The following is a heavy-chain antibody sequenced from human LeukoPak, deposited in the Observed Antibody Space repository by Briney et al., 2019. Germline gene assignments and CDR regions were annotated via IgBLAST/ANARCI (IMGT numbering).Heavy chain of an antibody. V-gene: IGHV1-2*02. Sequence: GASVKVSCKASGYTFTGYYMHWVRQAPGQGLEWMGWINPHSGGTDHAQKFQGRVTMTRDTSISTAYMELSRLRSDDTAVYYCARPYYCDSSGYYYVRYWGQGTLVTVSS. D-gene: IGHD3-22*01. J-gene: IGHJ4*02. CDR2: INPHSGGT. CDR3: ARPYYCDSSGYYYVRY. CDR1: GYTFTGYY.